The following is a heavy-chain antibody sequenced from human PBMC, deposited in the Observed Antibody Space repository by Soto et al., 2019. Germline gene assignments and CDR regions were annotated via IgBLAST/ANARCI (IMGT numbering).Heavy chain of an antibody. V-gene: IGHV3-33*01. CDR1: GFTFSSYG. CDR3: ARSIPSSDYSGPYYHNMDV. D-gene: IGHD5-12*01. Sequence: TGGSLRLSCAASGFTFSSYGMHWVRQAPGKGLEWVAIIWYDGSNKYYADSVKGRFTISRDNSKNTLYLQMNSLRADDTAVYYCARSIPSSDYSGPYYHNMDVWGHGTTVTVSS. J-gene: IGHJ6*02. CDR2: IWYDGSNK.